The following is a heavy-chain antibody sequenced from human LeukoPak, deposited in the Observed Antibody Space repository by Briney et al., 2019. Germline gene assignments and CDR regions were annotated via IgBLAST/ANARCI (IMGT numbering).Heavy chain of an antibody. V-gene: IGHV3-30-3*01. CDR3: AREVWELLSDYYYYMDV. D-gene: IGHD1-26*01. J-gene: IGHJ6*03. CDR2: ISYDGSNK. Sequence: GRSLRLSCAASGFTFSSYAMHWVRQAPGKGLEWVAVISYDGSNKYYADSVKGRFTISRDNSKNTLYLQMNSLRAEDTAVYYCAREVWELLSDYYYYMDVWGKGTTVTVSS. CDR1: GFTFSSYA.